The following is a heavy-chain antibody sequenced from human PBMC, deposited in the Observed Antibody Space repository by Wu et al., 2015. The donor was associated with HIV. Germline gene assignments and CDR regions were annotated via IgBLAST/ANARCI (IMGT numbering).Heavy chain of an antibody. J-gene: IGHJ6*03. D-gene: IGHD2-15*01. CDR1: GYRFITYG. Sequence: QVHLEQSGAEVKKPGASVKVSCKASGYRFITYGINWVRQATGQGLEWMGWMNPNSGNTGYGQKFQGRVTFTRNTSISTAYMELSGLRSDDTAIYYCARGSRYCSGSSCTRNEYMDVWGRGTTVTVSS. CDR2: MNPNSGNT. CDR3: ARGSRYCSGSSCTRNEYMDV. V-gene: IGHV1-8*02.